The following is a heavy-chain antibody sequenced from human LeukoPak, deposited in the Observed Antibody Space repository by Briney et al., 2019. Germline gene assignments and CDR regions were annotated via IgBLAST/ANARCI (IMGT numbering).Heavy chain of an antibody. CDR3: ARVHVGAIPTPRDALDI. CDR1: GFTFSSYS. CDR2: ISSGSSYI. J-gene: IGHJ3*02. V-gene: IGHV3-21*01. Sequence: PGGSLRLSCAASGFTFSSYSMKWVRQAPGKGLEWVSSISSGSSYIYYADSLKGRFTISRDNAKNSLYLQMNSLRAEDTAVYYCARVHVGAIPTPRDALDIWGQGTMVTVSS. D-gene: IGHD1-26*01.